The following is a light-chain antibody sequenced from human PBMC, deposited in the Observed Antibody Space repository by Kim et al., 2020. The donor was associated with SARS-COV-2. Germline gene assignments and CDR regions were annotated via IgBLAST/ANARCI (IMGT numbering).Light chain of an antibody. Sequence: DIQMTQSPSTLSAFVGDSVTITCRASQSISNWLAWYQQKPGKAPKLLIYKTSSLESGVPSRFSGSGSGTEFTITISSLQPDDFATYYCQQYNTYWTFGQGTKVDIK. CDR2: KTS. V-gene: IGKV1-5*03. J-gene: IGKJ1*01. CDR1: QSISNW. CDR3: QQYNTYWT.